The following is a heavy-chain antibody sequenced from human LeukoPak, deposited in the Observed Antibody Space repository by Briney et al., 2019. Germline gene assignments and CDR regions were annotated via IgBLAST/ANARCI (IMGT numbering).Heavy chain of an antibody. CDR2: IKEDGSAK. CDR3: ARAVDVADY. CDR1: GFTFSDHW. V-gene: IGHV3-7*01. Sequence: GGSLRLSCVASGFTFSDHWMSWVRQAPGKGLEWVANIKEDGSAKFYADSVKGRFTISGDNAKNSVFLQMNSLTHDDTAVYYCARAVDVADYWGQGTLVTVSS. J-gene: IGHJ4*02. D-gene: IGHD3-10*02.